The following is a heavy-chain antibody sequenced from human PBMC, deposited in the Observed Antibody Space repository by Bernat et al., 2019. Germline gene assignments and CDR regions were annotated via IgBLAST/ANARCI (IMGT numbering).Heavy chain of an antibody. D-gene: IGHD3-10*01. CDR2: IYYSGST. Sequence: QVQLQESGPGLVKPSQTLSLTCTVSGGSISSGGYYWSWIRQHPGKGLEWIGYIYYSGSTYYNPSLKCRVTISVDTSKNQFSLKLSSVTAADTAVYYCAGVKGSGATIDAFDIWGQGTMVTVSS. V-gene: IGHV4-31*03. CDR3: AGVKGSGATIDAFDI. J-gene: IGHJ3*02. CDR1: GGSISSGGYY.